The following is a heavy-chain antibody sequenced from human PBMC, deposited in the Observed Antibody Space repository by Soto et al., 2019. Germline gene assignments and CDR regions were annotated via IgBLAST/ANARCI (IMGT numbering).Heavy chain of an antibody. J-gene: IGHJ4*02. V-gene: IGHV4-4*02. Sequence: QVQLQESGPGLVKPLGTLSLTCAVSGGSISSSNWWSWVRQAPGKGLEWIGEIYHTGSTNYNPSLKSRVTRSVDKSKNHFSLKLNSVTAADTAVYYCARGAIYGSGTRRTLQNWGQGTLVTVSS. CDR1: GGSISSSNW. CDR3: ARGAIYGSGTRRTLQN. CDR2: IYHTGST. D-gene: IGHD3-10*01.